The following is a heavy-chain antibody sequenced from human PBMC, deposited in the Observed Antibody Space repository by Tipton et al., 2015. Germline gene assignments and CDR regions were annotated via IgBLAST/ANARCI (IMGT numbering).Heavy chain of an antibody. D-gene: IGHD3-22*01. CDR2: IYHSGST. Sequence: LRLSCAVSGYSISSGYYWGWIWQPPGKGLEWIGSIYHSGSTYYNPSLKSRVTISVDTSKNQFSLRLSSVTAADTAVYYCASEVYDSSAYYSAFDHWGQGTLVTVSS. CDR1: GYSISSGYY. J-gene: IGHJ4*02. V-gene: IGHV4-38-2*01. CDR3: ASEVYDSSAYYSAFDH.